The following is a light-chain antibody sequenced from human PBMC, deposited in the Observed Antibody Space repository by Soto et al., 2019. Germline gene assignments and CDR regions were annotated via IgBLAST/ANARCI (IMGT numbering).Light chain of an antibody. Sequence: DIQMTQSPSSLSASVGDRVTITCQASQDISNYLNWYQQKPGKAPKHLIYDASNLETGVPSRFSGSGSGTDFTFPISSLQPEDIATYYCQQYDNLFTFGPGTKVDIK. V-gene: IGKV1-33*01. CDR3: QQYDNLFT. CDR2: DAS. CDR1: QDISNY. J-gene: IGKJ3*01.